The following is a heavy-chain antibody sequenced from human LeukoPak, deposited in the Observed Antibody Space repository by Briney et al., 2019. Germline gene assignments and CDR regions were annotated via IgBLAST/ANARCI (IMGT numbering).Heavy chain of an antibody. CDR2: INPSGGST. J-gene: IGHJ4*02. D-gene: IGHD1-26*01. V-gene: IGHV1-46*01. CDR1: GYTLTSYY. Sequence: ASVKVSCKASGYTLTSYYMHWVRQAPGQGLEWMGIINPSGGSTSYAQKFQGRVTMTRDMSTSTVYMELSSLRSEDTAVYYCARGVGKYYFDYWGQGTLVTVSS. CDR3: ARGVGKYYFDY.